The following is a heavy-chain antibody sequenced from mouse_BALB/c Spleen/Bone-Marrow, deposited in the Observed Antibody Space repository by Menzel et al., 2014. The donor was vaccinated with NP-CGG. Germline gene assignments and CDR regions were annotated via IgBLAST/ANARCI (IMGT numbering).Heavy chain of an antibody. CDR2: IAPGSGST. J-gene: IGHJ4*01. CDR3: ASAYYGRAMDY. D-gene: IGHD1-1*01. Sequence: DLVKPGASVKLSCKASGYTFTSYWINWIKQRPGQGLEWIGRIAPGSGSTYYDEMFKGKATLTVYTSSSTAYMQLSSLSSEDSAVYFCASAYYGRAMDYWGQGTSVTVSS. CDR1: GYTFTSYW. V-gene: IGHV1S41*01.